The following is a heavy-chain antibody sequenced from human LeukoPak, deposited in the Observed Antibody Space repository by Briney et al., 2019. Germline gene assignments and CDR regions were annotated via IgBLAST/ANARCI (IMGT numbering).Heavy chain of an antibody. CDR3: AVLTTGWRFQH. J-gene: IGHJ1*01. CDR1: GLTLSDKY. D-gene: IGHD6-19*01. CDR2: IYGGGDT. Sequence: PGGSLRLSCAVSGLTLSDKYMSWVRQAPGKGLECVSLIYGGGDTYYADSVKGRFTISRDNSKNTLYLQMNSLGAEDTAVYYCAVLTTGWRFQHWGQGTLVTVSS. V-gene: IGHV3-53*01.